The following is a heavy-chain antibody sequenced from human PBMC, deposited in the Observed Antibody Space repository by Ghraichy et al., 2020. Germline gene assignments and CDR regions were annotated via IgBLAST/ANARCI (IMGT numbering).Heavy chain of an antibody. CDR3: ARVVVRGVITLLDP. CDR2: INHSGST. Sequence: SETLSLTCAVYGGSFSGYYWSWIRQPPGKGLEWIGEINHSGSTNYNPSLKSRVTISVDTSKNQFSLKPSSVTAADTAVYYCARVVVRGVITLLDPWGQGTLVTVSS. CDR1: GGSFSGYY. J-gene: IGHJ5*02. V-gene: IGHV4-34*01. D-gene: IGHD3-10*01.